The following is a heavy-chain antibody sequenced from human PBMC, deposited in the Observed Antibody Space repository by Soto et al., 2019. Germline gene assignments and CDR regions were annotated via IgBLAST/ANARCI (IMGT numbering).Heavy chain of an antibody. CDR1: GGTFSSYA. V-gene: IGHV1-69*12. CDR3: APVISPSRIAAAGTPVTHYDYYGMDV. D-gene: IGHD6-13*01. J-gene: IGHJ6*02. CDR2: IIPIFGTA. Sequence: QVQLVQSGAEVKKPGSSVKVSCKASGGTFSSYAISWVRQAPGQGLEWMGGIIPIFGTAHYAQKFQGRVTITASEDTSTAHVEPSSLRSEDTAVYYRAPVISPSRIAAAGTPVTHYDYYGMDVWGQGTTVTVSS.